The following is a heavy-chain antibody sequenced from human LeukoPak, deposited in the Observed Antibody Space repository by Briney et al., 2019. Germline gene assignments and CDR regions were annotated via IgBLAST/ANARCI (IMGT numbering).Heavy chain of an antibody. CDR2: IIPIFGTA. Sequence: SVKVSCKASGGTFSSYAISWVRQAPGQGLEWMGGIIPIFGTANYAQKFRGRVTITADKSTRTAYMELSSLRSEDTAVYYCAKGPKGYYFDYWGQGTLVTVSS. J-gene: IGHJ4*02. CDR1: GGTFSSYA. V-gene: IGHV1-69*06. CDR3: AKGPKGYYFDY.